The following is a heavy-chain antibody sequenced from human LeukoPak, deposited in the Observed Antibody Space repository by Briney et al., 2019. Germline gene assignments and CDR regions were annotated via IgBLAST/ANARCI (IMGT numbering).Heavy chain of an antibody. Sequence: WSLRLSCAASGFTFSSYAMRWVRQAPGKGLEWVSAISGSGGSTYYADSVKGRFTISRDNSKNTLYLQMNSLRAEDTAVYYCARGGSYLRAFDIWGQGTMVTVSS. J-gene: IGHJ3*02. CDR1: GFTFSSYA. CDR2: ISGSGGST. V-gene: IGHV3-23*01. CDR3: ARGGSYLRAFDI. D-gene: IGHD1-26*01.